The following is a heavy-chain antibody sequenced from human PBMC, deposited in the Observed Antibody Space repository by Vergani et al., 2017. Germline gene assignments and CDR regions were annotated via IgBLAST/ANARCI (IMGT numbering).Heavy chain of an antibody. CDR3: ARGEWGRPGSDFDY. CDR1: GYTFTSYY. V-gene: IGHV1-46*03. J-gene: IGHJ4*02. Sequence: QVQLVQSGAEVKKPGASVTVSCKVSGYTFTSYYIHWVRPAPGQGLEWVGIINPSGGSTNYAQKFQCRVTMTRDTSTSTVYMELSSLRSEDTAVYYCARGEWGRPGSDFDYWGQGTLVTVSS. D-gene: IGHD1-26*01. CDR2: INPSGGST.